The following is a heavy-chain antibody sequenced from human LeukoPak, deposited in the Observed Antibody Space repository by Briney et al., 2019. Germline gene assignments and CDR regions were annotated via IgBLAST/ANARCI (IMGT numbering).Heavy chain of an antibody. Sequence: SETLSLTCTVSGGSISSNYYYWGWIRQPPGKGLEWIGSIYYTGSAYYNPSLKSRVTISVDTSKNQFSLKLSSVTAGDTAVYYCARHRLTGPLVPWGQGTLVTVSS. CDR1: GGSISSNYYY. J-gene: IGHJ5*02. D-gene: IGHD3-9*01. V-gene: IGHV4-39*01. CDR2: IYYTGSA. CDR3: ARHRLTGPLVP.